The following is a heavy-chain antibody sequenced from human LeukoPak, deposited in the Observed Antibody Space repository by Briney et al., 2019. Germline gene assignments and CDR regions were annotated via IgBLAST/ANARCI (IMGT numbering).Heavy chain of an antibody. CDR2: IYYTGSS. D-gene: IGHD5-18*01. J-gene: IGHJ4*02. CDR1: GGSITDYF. Sequence: PSETLSLTCTVSGGSITDYFLSWIRQPPGKGLEWIGYIYYTGSSNYNPSLKSRVTMAVDTSKNQISLNLSSVTAADTAVYYCARGLDTAMTYSDYWGQGTLVTVSS. V-gene: IGHV4-59*01. CDR3: ARGLDTAMTYSDY.